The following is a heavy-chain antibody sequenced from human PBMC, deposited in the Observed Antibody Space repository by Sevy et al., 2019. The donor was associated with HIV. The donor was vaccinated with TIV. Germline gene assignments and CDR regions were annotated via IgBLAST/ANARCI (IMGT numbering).Heavy chain of an antibody. CDR2: IYYTGST. J-gene: IGHJ4*02. CDR1: GGSISAYY. CDR3: ARVSTMVEEVTYFFDY. D-gene: IGHD3-10*01. Sequence: SETLSLTCTVSGGSISAYYWSWIRQPPGKALEYIGFIYYTGSTYYNPSLKNRVTISVDTSKNQFSLNLSSVTDADTAVYYCARVSTMVEEVTYFFDYWGQGTLVTVSS. V-gene: IGHV4-59*01.